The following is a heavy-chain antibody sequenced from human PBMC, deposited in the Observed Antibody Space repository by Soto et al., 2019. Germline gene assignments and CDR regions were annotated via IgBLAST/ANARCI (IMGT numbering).Heavy chain of an antibody. CDR3: AKDSGGPAVLPYYHYLHMDV. V-gene: IGHV3-30*18. CDR2: ISYDGSNK. Sequence: QVQLVESGGGVVQPGRSLRLSCAASGFTFSSYGMHWVRQAPGKGLEWVAVISYDGSNKYYADSVKGRFTISRDNSKNALDLKMYSLRGEDEAVYYCAKDSGGPAVLPYYHYLHMDVWGKGTTVTVSS. J-gene: IGHJ6*03. CDR1: GFTFSSYG. D-gene: IGHD2-2*01.